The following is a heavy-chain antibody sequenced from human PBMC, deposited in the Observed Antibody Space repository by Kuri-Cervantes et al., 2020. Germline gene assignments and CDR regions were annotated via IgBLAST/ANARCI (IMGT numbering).Heavy chain of an antibody. CDR2: IGPSGDFT. CDR3: AREGVYCSSTSCYGDGYYYYYYMDV. V-gene: IGHV1-2*04. D-gene: IGHD2-2*01. J-gene: IGHJ6*03. Sequence: ASVKVSCKASGYTFTGQYMHCVRQAPGQGLEWMGMIGPSGDFTSYAQKFQGWVTMTRDTSISTAYMELSRLRSDDTAVYYCAREGVYCSSTSCYGDGYYYYYYMDVWGKGTTVTVSS. CDR1: GYTFTGQY.